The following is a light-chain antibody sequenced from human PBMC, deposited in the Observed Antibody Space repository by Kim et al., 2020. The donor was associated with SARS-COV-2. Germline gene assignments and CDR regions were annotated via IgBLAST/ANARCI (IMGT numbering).Light chain of an antibody. CDR2: KDS. J-gene: IGLJ2*01. Sequence: VSPRRTARITCSGDALPKQYAYWYQQKPGQAPVLVIYKDSERPSGIPERFSGSSSGTTVTLTISGVQAEDEADYYCQSADSSGTVVFGGGTQLTVL. CDR3: QSADSSGTVV. CDR1: ALPKQY. V-gene: IGLV3-25*03.